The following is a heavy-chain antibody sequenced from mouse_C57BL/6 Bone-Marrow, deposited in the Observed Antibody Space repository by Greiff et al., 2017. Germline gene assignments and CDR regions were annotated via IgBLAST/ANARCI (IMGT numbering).Heavy chain of an antibody. CDR2: IYPGSGRT. Sequence: QVQLKQPGAELVKPGASVKMSCKASGYTFTSYWMTWVKQRPGQGLEWIGDIYPGSGRTNYNEKFKSKATLTVNTSSSTAYLQLSRLTSEDTAVYYCARDYDYDGWYFDGWGTGTTVTVSS. CDR1: GYTFTSYW. V-gene: IGHV1-55*01. CDR3: ARDYDYDGWYFDG. D-gene: IGHD2-4*01. J-gene: IGHJ1*03.